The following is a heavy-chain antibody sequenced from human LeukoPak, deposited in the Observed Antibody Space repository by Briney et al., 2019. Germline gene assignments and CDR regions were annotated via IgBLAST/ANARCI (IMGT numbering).Heavy chain of an antibody. D-gene: IGHD3-10*01. CDR1: GFTLSSYS. J-gene: IGHJ6*02. V-gene: IGHV3-21*01. CDR3: ARDRPPYYYGSASTQSHYYYYGMDV. Sequence: GGSLRLSCAVSGFTLSSYSMNWVRQAPGKGLEWVSSISSSSSYIYYADSVKGRFTISGDNAKNSLYLQMNSLRAEDTAVFYCARDRPPYYYGSASTQSHYYYYGMDVWGQGTTVTVSS. CDR2: ISSSSSYI.